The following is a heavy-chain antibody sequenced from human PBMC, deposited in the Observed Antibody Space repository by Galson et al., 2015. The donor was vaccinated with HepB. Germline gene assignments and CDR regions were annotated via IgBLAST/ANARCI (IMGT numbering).Heavy chain of an antibody. Sequence: SLRLSCAASGFTFSGSGIHWVRLASGKGLERVGRIRTRANNYATAYAASGRGRFTVSRDDSKNTAYLQMNSLKTEDTAVYYCTGPGYGSSWFLDYSHGMDIWGQGTLVSVSS. CDR1: GFTFSGSG. D-gene: IGHD6-13*01. CDR2: IRTRANNYAT. J-gene: IGHJ6*02. CDR3: TGPGYGSSWFLDYSHGMDI. V-gene: IGHV3-73*01.